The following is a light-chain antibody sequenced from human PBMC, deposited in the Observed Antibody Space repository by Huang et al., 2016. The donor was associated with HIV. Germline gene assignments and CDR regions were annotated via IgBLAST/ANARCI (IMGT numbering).Light chain of an antibody. CDR3: QQTYTGVT. V-gene: IGKV1-39*01. J-gene: IGKJ1*01. Sequence: DIQMTQSPSSLSASVGDRVTITCRASQSINTYLKWFQQEPGKAPKVLISAASTLQSGVPSMFSGGGSGTHFTLTITSLQPEDFATYYCQQTYTGVTFGQGTKVEIK. CDR2: AAS. CDR1: QSINTY.